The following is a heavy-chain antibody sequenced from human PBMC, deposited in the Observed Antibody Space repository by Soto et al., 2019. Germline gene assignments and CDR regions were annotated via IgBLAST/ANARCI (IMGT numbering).Heavy chain of an antibody. CDR2: INPSGGST. CDR1: RYTFSNYY. Sequence: VKVSCKASRYTFSNYYMHWVRQAPGQGLEWMGRINPSGGSTYYADSVKGRFTISRDNSKSTLYLQMNSLRAEDTALYYCAKGRSYYYYYGVDVWGQGTTVTVSS. V-gene: IGHV1-46*04. J-gene: IGHJ6*02. CDR3: AKGRSYYYYYGVDV.